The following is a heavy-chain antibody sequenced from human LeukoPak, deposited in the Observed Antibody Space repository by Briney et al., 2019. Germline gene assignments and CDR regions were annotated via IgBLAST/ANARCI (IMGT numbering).Heavy chain of an antibody. D-gene: IGHD6-19*01. CDR1: GYTFTSYY. J-gene: IGHJ4*02. CDR2: INPSGGST. CDR3: ATDPVQWLNDY. Sequence: ASVKVSCKASGYTFTSYYMHWVRQAPGQGLEWMGIINPSGGSTSYAQKFQGRATMTRDMSTSTVYMELSSLRSEDTAVYYCATDPVQWLNDYWGQGTLVTVSS. V-gene: IGHV1-46*01.